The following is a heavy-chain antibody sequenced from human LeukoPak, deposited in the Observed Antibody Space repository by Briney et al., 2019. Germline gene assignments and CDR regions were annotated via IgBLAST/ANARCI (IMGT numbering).Heavy chain of an antibody. CDR2: INPNSGGT. D-gene: IGHD6-6*01. CDR1: GYTFTSYY. J-gene: IGHJ3*02. V-gene: IGHV1-2*02. Sequence: ASVKVSCKASGYTFTSYYMHWVRQAPGQGLEWMGWINPNSGGTNYAQKFQGRVTMTRDTSISTAYMELSRLRSDDTAVYYCARESLEYSSSSDAFDIWGQGTMVTVSS. CDR3: ARESLEYSSSSDAFDI.